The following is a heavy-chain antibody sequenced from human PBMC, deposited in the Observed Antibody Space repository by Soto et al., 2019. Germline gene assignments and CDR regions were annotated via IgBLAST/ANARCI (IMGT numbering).Heavy chain of an antibody. CDR3: ARHKVPLRPLNGFDP. CDR1: GCSISTSNW. J-gene: IGHJ5*02. CDR2: INRTGST. Sequence: SETLSRTCAVSGCSISTSNWWSWVRPPPGKGLEWIGEINRTGSTNYNPSLKSRVTISVDKSKNQFSLKLTSVTAADTAVYYCARHKVPLRPLNGFDPWGQGTLVTVSS. V-gene: IGHV4-4*02.